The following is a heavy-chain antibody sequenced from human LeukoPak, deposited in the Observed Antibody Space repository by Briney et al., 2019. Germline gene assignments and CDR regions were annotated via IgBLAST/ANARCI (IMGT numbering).Heavy chain of an antibody. D-gene: IGHD6-19*01. J-gene: IGHJ1*01. CDR2: SSPIFGTA. CDR3: ARGDGYSSGWYTYFQH. V-gene: IGHV1-69*06. CDR1: GGTFSSCA. Sequence: SVKVSCNASGGTFSSCAISWVRHAPGQGLEWMGVSSPIFGTANYAQKFQGRVTITADKSTTTAYMELRSLRSEDTAVYYCARGDGYSSGWYTYFQHWGQGTLVTVSS.